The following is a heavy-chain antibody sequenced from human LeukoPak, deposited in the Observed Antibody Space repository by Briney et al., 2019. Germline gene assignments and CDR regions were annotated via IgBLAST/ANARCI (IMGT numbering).Heavy chain of an antibody. CDR3: ARHGSAYGDYGEFDY. D-gene: IGHD4-17*01. CDR2: IYYSGST. CDR1: GASISRSDYF. V-gene: IGHV4-39*01. Sequence: SSETLSLTCTVSGASISRSDYFWGWIRQPPGKGLEWIGSIYYSGSTYYNPSLKSRVTISVDTSKNQFSLKLSSVTAADTAVYYCARHGSAYGDYGEFDYWGQGTLVTVSS. J-gene: IGHJ4*02.